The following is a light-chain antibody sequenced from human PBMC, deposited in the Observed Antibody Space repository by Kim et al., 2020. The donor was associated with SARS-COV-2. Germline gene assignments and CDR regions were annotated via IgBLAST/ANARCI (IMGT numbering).Light chain of an antibody. CDR2: DAS. V-gene: IGKV3D-20*02. J-gene: IGKJ2*01. CDR1: SLVIGNY. CDR3: QQRSNSPYT. Sequence: SCPGERAATPCWASSLVIGNYLAWYQQKPGQAPRLLIYDASSRATGIPARFSGSGSGTDFTLTISSLEPEDFAVYYCQQRSNSPYTFGQGTKLEI.